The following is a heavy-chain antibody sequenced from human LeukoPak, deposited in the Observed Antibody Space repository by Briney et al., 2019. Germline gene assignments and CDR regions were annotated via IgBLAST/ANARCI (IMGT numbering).Heavy chain of an antibody. CDR3: AKNYGHPTKNYYMDV. D-gene: IGHD3-16*01. J-gene: IGHJ6*03. CDR2: ISNVGTI. Sequence: PGGSLSLSCAASGFSFRSYAMTWVRQAPGKGLEWVSEISNVGTINYADSVKGRFTMSRDNSKNTLYLQMNSLRAEDTAVYYCAKNYGHPTKNYYMDVWGKGTTVTVSS. CDR1: GFSFRSYA. V-gene: IGHV3-23*01.